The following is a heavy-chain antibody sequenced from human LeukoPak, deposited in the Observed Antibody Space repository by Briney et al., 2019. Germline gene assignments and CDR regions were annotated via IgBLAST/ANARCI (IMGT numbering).Heavy chain of an antibody. Sequence: PSETLSLTCTVSGGSMRNNYWAWIRQPPGKGLEYIGYVYYAGGTNYNPSLKSRVTISVDTSKNQFSLKLSSVTAADTAVYYCARDPRVGYQLSPGLYYFDYWGQGTLVTASS. CDR3: ARDPRVGYQLSPGLYYFDY. CDR2: VYYAGGT. CDR1: GGSMRNNY. V-gene: IGHV4-59*01. D-gene: IGHD2-2*01. J-gene: IGHJ4*02.